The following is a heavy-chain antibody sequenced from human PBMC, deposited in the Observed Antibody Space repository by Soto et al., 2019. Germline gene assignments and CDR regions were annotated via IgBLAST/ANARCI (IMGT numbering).Heavy chain of an antibody. CDR3: TRDDLYDVSTSYYDYVLDV. J-gene: IGHJ6*02. Sequence: GGSLRLSCTVSGFTLGEFAMSWVRQAPGKGLEWVGFIRRKATGGTIEYAPSVKGRFTISRDDSKGIVHLQMNSLKTEDTAVYYCTRDDLYDVSTSYYDYVLDVWGQGTTVTVSS. CDR2: IRRKATGGTI. CDR1: GFTLGEFA. D-gene: IGHD3-22*01. V-gene: IGHV3-49*04.